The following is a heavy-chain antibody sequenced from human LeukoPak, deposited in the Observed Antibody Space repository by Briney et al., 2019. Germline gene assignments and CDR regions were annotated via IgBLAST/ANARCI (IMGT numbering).Heavy chain of an antibody. Sequence: GGSLRLSCAASGFTFSTYWMSWVRQAPGKGLEWVSYIGPSGDTKQYADSVEGRFTVSRDNAKNSLYLQMNSLRAEDTAVYYCARKFASWGRGTLVTVSS. CDR1: GFTFSTYW. V-gene: IGHV3-48*03. CDR2: IGPSGDTK. CDR3: ARKFAS. J-gene: IGHJ4*02. D-gene: IGHD2-21*01.